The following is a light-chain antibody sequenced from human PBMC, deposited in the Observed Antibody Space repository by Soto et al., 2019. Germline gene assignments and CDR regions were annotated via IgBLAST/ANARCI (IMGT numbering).Light chain of an antibody. J-gene: IGLJ1*01. CDR3: SSYAGSSNV. CDR1: NSYIGNYNY. CDR2: EVN. Sequence: QSALTQPRSVSGSPGQSVTISCTGTNSYIGNYNYVSWYQQHPGKAPKVMIYEVNKRPSGVPDRFSGSKSGNTASLTVSGLQAEDEADYYCSSYAGSSNVFGTGTKLTVL. V-gene: IGLV2-8*01.